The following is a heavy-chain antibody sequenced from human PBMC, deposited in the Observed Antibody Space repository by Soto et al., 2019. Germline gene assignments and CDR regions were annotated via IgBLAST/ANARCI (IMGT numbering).Heavy chain of an antibody. Sequence: PGGSLRLSCAASGFTFSSYAVSWVRQAPGKGLEWVSAISGSGGSTYYADSVKGRFTISRDNSKNTLYLQMNSLRAEDTAVYYCAKIKGRSSGSQPLDYWGQGTLVTVSS. V-gene: IGHV3-23*01. CDR2: ISGSGGST. CDR3: AKIKGRSSGSQPLDY. D-gene: IGHD6-19*01. J-gene: IGHJ4*02. CDR1: GFTFSSYA.